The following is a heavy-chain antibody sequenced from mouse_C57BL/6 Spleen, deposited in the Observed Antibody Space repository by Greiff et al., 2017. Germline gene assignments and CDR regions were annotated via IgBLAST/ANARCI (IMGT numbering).Heavy chain of an antibody. CDR3: ARGSAGDFAY. V-gene: IGHV1-76*01. CDR2: IYPGSGNT. J-gene: IGHJ3*01. CDR1: GYTFTDYY. D-gene: IGHD6-1*01. Sequence: QVQLQQSGAELVRPGASVKLSCKASGYTFTDYYINWVKQRPGQGLEWIARIYPGSGNTYYNEKFKGKATLTAEKSSSTAYMQLSSLTSEDSAVYLCARGSAGDFAYWGQGTLVTVSA.